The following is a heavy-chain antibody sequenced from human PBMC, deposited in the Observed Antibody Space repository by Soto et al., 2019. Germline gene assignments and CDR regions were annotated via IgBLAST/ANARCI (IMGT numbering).Heavy chain of an antibody. D-gene: IGHD3-22*01. CDR3: ARGGMIVVSYYYYGMDV. J-gene: IGHJ6*02. Sequence: QVQLVESGGGVVQAGRSPRLSCAASGFTFSSYGMHWVRQAPGKGLEWVAVIWYDGSNKYYADSVKGRFTISRDNSKNTLYLQMNSLRAEDTAVYYCARGGMIVVSYYYYGMDVWGQGTTVTVSS. CDR1: GFTFSSYG. V-gene: IGHV3-33*01. CDR2: IWYDGSNK.